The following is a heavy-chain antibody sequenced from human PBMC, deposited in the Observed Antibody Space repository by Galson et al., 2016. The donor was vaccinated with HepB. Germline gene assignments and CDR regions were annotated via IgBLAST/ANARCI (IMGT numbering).Heavy chain of an antibody. Sequence: SLRLSCAGSGFIFRGYGMHWVRQAPGKGPEWVAVISDHGNVTYYGDSVKGRFTISRDNSKNTLDLQMNNLRAEDTAVYFCANEADIVSRWSEAFDIWGQGTSVTVSP. CDR3: ANEADIVSRWSEAFDI. V-gene: IGHV3-30*18. D-gene: IGHD2-15*01. CDR2: ISDHGNVT. J-gene: IGHJ3*02. CDR1: GFIFRGYG.